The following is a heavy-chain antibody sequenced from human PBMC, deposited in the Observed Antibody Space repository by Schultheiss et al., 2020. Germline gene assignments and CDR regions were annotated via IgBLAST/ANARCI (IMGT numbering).Heavy chain of an antibody. J-gene: IGHJ5*02. V-gene: IGHV3-74*01. Sequence: GGSLRLSCAASGFTFDDYAMHWVRQAPGKGLVWVSRINSDGSSTSYADSVKGRFTISRDNAKNSLYLQMNSLRAEDTAVYYCARDRATIFGVANWFDPWGQGTLVTVSS. D-gene: IGHD3-3*01. CDR3: ARDRATIFGVANWFDP. CDR2: INSDGSST. CDR1: GFTFDDYA.